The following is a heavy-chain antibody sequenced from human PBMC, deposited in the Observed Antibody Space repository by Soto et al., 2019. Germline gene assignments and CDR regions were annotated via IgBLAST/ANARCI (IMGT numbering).Heavy chain of an antibody. V-gene: IGHV3-30-3*01. D-gene: IGHD5-18*01. J-gene: IGHJ4*02. Sequence: VGSLRLSCAASGFTFSSYAMHWVRQAPGKGLEWVAVISYDGSNKYYADSVKGRFTISRDNSKNTLYLQMNSLRAEDTAVYYCASLPGYSYGFFLDYWGQGTLVTVSS. CDR2: ISYDGSNK. CDR3: ASLPGYSYGFFLDY. CDR1: GFTFSSYA.